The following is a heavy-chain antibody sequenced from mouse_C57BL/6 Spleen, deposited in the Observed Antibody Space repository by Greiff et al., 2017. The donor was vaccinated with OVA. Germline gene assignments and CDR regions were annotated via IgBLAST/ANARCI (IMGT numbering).Heavy chain of an antibody. CDR2: ISGGGGDT. CDR1: GFTFSSYT. V-gene: IGHV5-9*01. J-gene: IGHJ4*01. CDR3: AKQGGPYYAVDY. Sequence: EVQLVESGGGLVKPGGSLKLSCAASGFTFSSYTMSWVRQTPEQRLEWVGTISGGGGDTYYPDSVKGRVTISRDKAKNTLYLQMSSLRTEDTALYYCAKQGGPYYAVDYWGQGTSVTVSS.